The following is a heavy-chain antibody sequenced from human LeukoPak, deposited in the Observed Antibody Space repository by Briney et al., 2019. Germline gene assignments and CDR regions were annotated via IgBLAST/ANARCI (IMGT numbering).Heavy chain of an antibody. D-gene: IGHD3-10*02. Sequence: HSGGSLRLSCAASGFTFSSYEMNWVRQAPGKGLEWVSYISSSGSTIYYADSVKGRFTFSRDNAKNSLYLQMNSLRAEDTAVYYCAELGITMIGGVWGKGTTVTISS. CDR1: GFTFSSYE. V-gene: IGHV3-48*03. CDR3: AELGITMIGGV. CDR2: ISSSGSTI. J-gene: IGHJ6*04.